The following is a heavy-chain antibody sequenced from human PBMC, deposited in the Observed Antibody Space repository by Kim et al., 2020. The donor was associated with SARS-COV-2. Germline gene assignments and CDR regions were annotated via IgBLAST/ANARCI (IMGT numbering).Heavy chain of an antibody. J-gene: IGHJ5*02. D-gene: IGHD6-6*01. V-gene: IGHV3-23*01. CDR1: GFTFSSYA. CDR3: AKEQDWDSSSPWFDP. Sequence: GGSLRLSCAASGFTFSSYAMSWVRQAPGKGLEWVSAISGSGGSIYYADSVKGRFTISRDNSKNTLYLQMNSLRAEDTAVYYCAKEQDWDSSSPWFDPWGQGTLVTVSS. CDR2: ISGSGGSI.